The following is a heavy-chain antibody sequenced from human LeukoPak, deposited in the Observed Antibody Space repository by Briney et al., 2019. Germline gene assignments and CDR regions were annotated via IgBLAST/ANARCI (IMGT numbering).Heavy chain of an antibody. CDR3: ARGPPWYFDL. J-gene: IGHJ2*01. D-gene: IGHD6-25*01. V-gene: IGHV3-48*03. CDR2: ISSSYSTI. CDR1: GFTFSSYE. Sequence: GGSLRLSCAASGFTFSSYEMNWVRQAPGEGLGWASYISSSYSTIYYADSVKRRFTISRDNAKNTLYLQMNSLTAEDTDVYYCARGPPWYFDLWGRGTLVTVSS.